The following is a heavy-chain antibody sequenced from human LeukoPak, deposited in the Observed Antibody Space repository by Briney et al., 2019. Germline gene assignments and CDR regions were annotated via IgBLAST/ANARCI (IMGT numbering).Heavy chain of an antibody. CDR2: IWYDGSNK. J-gene: IGHJ6*02. D-gene: IGHD4-17*01. CDR1: GFTFSSYG. CDR3: ARDEPHDCGDYVISYYYYGMDV. V-gene: IGHV3-33*01. Sequence: GGSLRLSCAASGFTFSSYGMHWVRQAPGKGLEWVAVIWYDGSNKYYADSVKGRFTISRDNSKNTLYLQMNSLRAEDTAVYYCARDEPHDCGDYVISYYYYGMDVWGQGTTVTVSS.